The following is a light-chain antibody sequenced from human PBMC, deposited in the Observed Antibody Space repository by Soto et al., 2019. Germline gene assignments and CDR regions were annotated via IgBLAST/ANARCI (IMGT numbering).Light chain of an antibody. Sequence: DIQMTQSPSTLSASVGDRVTITCRASQTIHSFLAWYQQKAGKAPNLLIYDASILESGVPSRFSGSGSGTDFTLTISSLQAEDFASYYCQQTRAYPSTFGGGTKVDIK. CDR2: DAS. CDR3: QQTRAYPST. CDR1: QTIHSF. J-gene: IGKJ4*01. V-gene: IGKV1-5*01.